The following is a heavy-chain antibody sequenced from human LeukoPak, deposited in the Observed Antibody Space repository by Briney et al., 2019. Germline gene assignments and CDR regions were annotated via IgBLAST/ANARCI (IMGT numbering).Heavy chain of an antibody. Sequence: SQTLSLTCAVSGGSISSGGYSWSWIRQPPGKGLEWIGYIYHSGSTYYNPSLKSRVTISVDRSKNQFSLKLSSVTAADTAVYYCARHELVGYSNYFDYWGQGTLVTVSS. V-gene: IGHV4-30-2*01. D-gene: IGHD4-11*01. CDR3: ARHELVGYSNYFDY. J-gene: IGHJ4*02. CDR2: IYHSGST. CDR1: GGSISSGGYS.